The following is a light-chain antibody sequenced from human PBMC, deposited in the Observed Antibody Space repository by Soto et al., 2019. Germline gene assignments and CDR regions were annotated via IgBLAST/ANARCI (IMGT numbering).Light chain of an antibody. CDR2: KVS. CDR1: QSLIHSDGNTY. CDR3: MQGTHWPWT. Sequence: DVVMTQSPLSLPVTLGQPASISCRSSQSLIHSDGNTYLNWFQQRPGQSPRRLIYKVSDRDSGVPDRFTGSGSGPDFTLKIRRVEAEDVGVYYCMQGTHWPWTFGQGTEVEIK. V-gene: IGKV2-30*02. J-gene: IGKJ1*01.